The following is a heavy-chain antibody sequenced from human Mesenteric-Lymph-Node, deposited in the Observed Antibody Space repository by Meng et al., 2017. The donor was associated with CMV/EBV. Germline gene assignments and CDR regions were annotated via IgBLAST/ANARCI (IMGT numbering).Heavy chain of an antibody. Sequence: LGLSCAAFGFTVSGSFMHWIRQAPGKGLECVSIIYSDGRTDYADSVKGRFAISRDNSKNTLYLQMNRLRVEDTAVYYCVRSVGWVDTWGHGTLVTVSS. CDR3: VRSVGWVDT. J-gene: IGHJ5*01. V-gene: IGHV3-53*01. CDR1: GFTVSGSF. CDR2: IYSDGRT. D-gene: IGHD5-24*01.